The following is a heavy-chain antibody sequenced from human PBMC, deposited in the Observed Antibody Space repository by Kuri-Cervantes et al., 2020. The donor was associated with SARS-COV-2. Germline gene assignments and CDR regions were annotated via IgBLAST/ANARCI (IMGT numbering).Heavy chain of an antibody. CDR3: ARDSGPPSSYYYYYGMDV. D-gene: IGHD6-6*01. Sequence: SQTLSLTCAISGDSVSSNSAAWNWIRQSPSRGLEWLGRTYYRSKWYNDYAVSVKSRITINPDTSKNQFSLQLNSVTPEDTAVYYCARDSGPPSSYYYYYGMDVWGQGTTVTVSS. CDR1: GDSVSSNSAA. V-gene: IGHV6-1*01. CDR2: TYYRSKWYN. J-gene: IGHJ6*02.